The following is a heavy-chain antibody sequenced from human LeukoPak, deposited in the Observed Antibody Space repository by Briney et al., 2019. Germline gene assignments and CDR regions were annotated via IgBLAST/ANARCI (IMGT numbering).Heavy chain of an antibody. CDR3: ARGRLSGCSSTSCRRAGYYYYYGMDV. J-gene: IGHJ6*02. CDR2: INHSVST. CDR1: GGSFNGYY. D-gene: IGHD2-2*01. Sequence: PSETLSLTCAVYGGSFNGYYWSWIRQPPGKGLEWIGEINHSVSTNYNPSLKSRATISVDTSKNQFYLKLSSVTAADTAVYYCARGRLSGCSSTSCRRAGYYYYYGMDVWGQGTTVTVSS. V-gene: IGHV4-34*01.